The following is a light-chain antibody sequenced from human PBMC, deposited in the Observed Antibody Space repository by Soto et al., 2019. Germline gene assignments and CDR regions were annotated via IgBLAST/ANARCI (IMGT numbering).Light chain of an antibody. Sequence: EIVLTQSPGTLSLSPGERATLSCRASQSVSSSYLAWYQQKPGQAPRLLLYGASSSATGIPDRFSGSGSGPDFTRTISRLEPEDFAVYYCQQYGSSPWTFGQGTKVEIK. CDR1: QSVSSSY. CDR2: GAS. V-gene: IGKV3-20*01. J-gene: IGKJ1*01. CDR3: QQYGSSPWT.